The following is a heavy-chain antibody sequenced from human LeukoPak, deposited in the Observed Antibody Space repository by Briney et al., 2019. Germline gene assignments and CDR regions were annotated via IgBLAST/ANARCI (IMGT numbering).Heavy chain of an antibody. CDR3: ARSFIAAATYDY. Sequence: SQTLSLTCTVSGGSISSGGYYWSWIRQHPGKGLEWIGYIYYSGSTYYNPFLKSRVTISVDTSKNQFSLKLSSVTAADTAVYYCARSFIAAATYDYWGQGTLVTVSS. CDR1: GGSISSGGYY. D-gene: IGHD6-13*01. V-gene: IGHV4-31*03. J-gene: IGHJ4*02. CDR2: IYYSGST.